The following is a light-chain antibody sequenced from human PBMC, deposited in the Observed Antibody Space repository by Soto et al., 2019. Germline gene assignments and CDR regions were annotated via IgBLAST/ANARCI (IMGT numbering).Light chain of an antibody. J-gene: IGLJ3*02. Sequence: QSALTQPASVSGSPGQSITISCTGTSGDVGGYNYVSWYQQHPGKAPKLMIYDVSNRPSGVSNRFSGSKSGNTASLTISGLQAEDEGDYYCSSYTGSSTLVFGGGTQLTVL. CDR2: DVS. CDR3: SSYTGSSTLV. V-gene: IGLV2-14*01. CDR1: SGDVGGYNY.